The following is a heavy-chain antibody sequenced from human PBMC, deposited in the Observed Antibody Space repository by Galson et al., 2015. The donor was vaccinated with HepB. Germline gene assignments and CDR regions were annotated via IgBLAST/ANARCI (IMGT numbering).Heavy chain of an antibody. Sequence: SVKVSCMASGYTFTSYGISWVRQAPGQGLEWMGWISAYNGNTNYAQKLQGRVTMTTDTSTSTAYMELRSLRSDDTAVYYCARDRKVERYCSSTSCYTPSDYWGQGTLVTVSS. CDR2: ISAYNGNT. D-gene: IGHD2-2*02. CDR3: ARDRKVERYCSSTSCYTPSDY. V-gene: IGHV1-18*04. CDR1: GYTFTSYG. J-gene: IGHJ4*02.